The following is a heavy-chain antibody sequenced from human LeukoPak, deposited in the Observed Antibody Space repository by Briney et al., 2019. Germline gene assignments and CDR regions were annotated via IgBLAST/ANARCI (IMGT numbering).Heavy chain of an antibody. CDR1: GASMNDYY. CDR2: VHHSFSS. J-gene: IGHJ4*02. D-gene: IGHD4-11*01. CDR3: ACYSVLGRTFDC. V-gene: IGHV4-59*01. Sequence: PSETLSLTWAVSGASMNDYYWSWVRQTPGKGLEWIGHVHHSFSSNFSPSLKRRVTMSMDTSKSQFSLRVTSVTAADTAVYYCACYSVLGRTFDCWGQGTQVTVSS.